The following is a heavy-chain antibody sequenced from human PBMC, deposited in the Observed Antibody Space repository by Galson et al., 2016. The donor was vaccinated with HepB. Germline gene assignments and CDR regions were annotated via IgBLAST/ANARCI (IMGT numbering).Heavy chain of an antibody. CDR1: QFDFSRYA. CDR2: KSFDGRNE. D-gene: IGHD3-22*01. CDR3: AKDMGSSGYYTFDH. Sequence: SLRLSCAASQFDFSRYAMHWVRQAPGEGLEWVAGKSFDGRNEYYADSVKGRFTISSDNPKNTLYLEMNHLRPEDTAVYFCAKDMGSSGYYTFDHLGQGTLVTVSS. J-gene: IGHJ4*02. V-gene: IGHV3-30*04.